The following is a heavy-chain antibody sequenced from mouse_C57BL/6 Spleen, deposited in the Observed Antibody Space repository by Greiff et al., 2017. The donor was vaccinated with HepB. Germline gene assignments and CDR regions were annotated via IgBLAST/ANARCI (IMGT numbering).Heavy chain of an antibody. CDR2: IDPSDSYT. CDR3: ARVQRGGEPNYFDY. J-gene: IGHJ2*01. CDR1: GYTFTSYW. Sequence: QVQLQQPGAELVKPGASVKLSCKASGYTFTSYWMQWVKQRPGQGLEWIGEIDPSDSYTNYNQKFKGKATLTVDTSSSTAYMQLSSLTSEDSAVYDCARVQRGGEPNYFDYWGQGTTLTVSS. V-gene: IGHV1-50*01.